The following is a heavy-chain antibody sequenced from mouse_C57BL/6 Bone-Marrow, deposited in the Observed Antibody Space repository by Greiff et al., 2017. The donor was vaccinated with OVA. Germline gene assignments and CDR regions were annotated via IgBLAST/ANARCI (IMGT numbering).Heavy chain of an antibody. D-gene: IGHD1-1*01. CDR3: TRNYGSSHWYFDV. Sequence: QVQLKQSGAELVRPGASVTLSCKASGYTFTDYEMHWVKQTPVHGLEWIGAIDPETGGTAYNQKFKGKAILTADKSSSTAYMELRSLTSEDSAVYYCTRNYGSSHWYFDVWGTGTTVTVSS. CDR1: GYTFTDYE. J-gene: IGHJ1*03. CDR2: IDPETGGT. V-gene: IGHV1-15*01.